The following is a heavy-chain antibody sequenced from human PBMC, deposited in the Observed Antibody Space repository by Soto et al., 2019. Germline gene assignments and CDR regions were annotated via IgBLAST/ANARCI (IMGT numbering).Heavy chain of an antibody. D-gene: IGHD6-19*01. CDR2: INWNSGTR. CDR3: AKGYTSGWVDGMDV. V-gene: IGHV3-9*01. CDR1: GFIFDDYA. J-gene: IGHJ6*02. Sequence: EVQMVESGGGLVEPGRSLRLSCAASGFIFDDYALHWVQQAPGKGLEWVSGINWNSGTRGYADSVKGRFTISRDNAKNSLYLQMNSLRAEDTAFYYCAKGYTSGWVDGMDVWGQGTTVTVSS.